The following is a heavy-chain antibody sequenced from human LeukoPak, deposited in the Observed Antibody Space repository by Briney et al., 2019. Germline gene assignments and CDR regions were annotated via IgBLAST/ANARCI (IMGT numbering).Heavy chain of an antibody. CDR2: ISAYNGNT. V-gene: IGHV1-18*01. CDR3: ARASAWYTQGHNWFDP. CDR1: GYTFTSYG. D-gene: IGHD6-19*01. J-gene: IGHJ5*02. Sequence: ASVKVSCKASGYTFTSYGISWVRQAPGQGLEWMGGISAYNGNTNYAQKLQGRVTMTTDTSTSTAYMELRSLRSNDTAVYYCARASAWYTQGHNWFDPWGQGTLVTVSS.